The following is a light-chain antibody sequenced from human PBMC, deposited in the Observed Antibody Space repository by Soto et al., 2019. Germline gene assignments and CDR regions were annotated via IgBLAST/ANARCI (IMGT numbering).Light chain of an antibody. CDR3: QSYDSSLSGWGWV. CDR2: GNS. Sequence: QSLLTQPPSVSGAPGQRVTISCNGSSSNIGAGYDVHWYQQLPGTAPKLLIYGNSNRPSGVPDRFSGSKSGTSASLAITGLQAEDEADYYCQSYDSSLSGWGWVFGGGTKVTVL. CDR1: SSNIGAGYD. J-gene: IGLJ3*02. V-gene: IGLV1-40*01.